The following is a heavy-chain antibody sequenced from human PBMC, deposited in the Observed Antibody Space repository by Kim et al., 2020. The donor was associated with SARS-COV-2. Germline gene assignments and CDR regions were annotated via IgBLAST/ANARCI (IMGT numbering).Heavy chain of an antibody. Sequence: ASVKVSCKASGYTFTSYGISWVRQAPGQGLEWMGWISAYNGNTNYAQKLQGRVTMTTDTSTSTAYMELRSLRSDDTAVYYCARDRAHRVATILFDYWGQGTLVTVSS. CDR2: ISAYNGNT. CDR1: GYTFTSYG. J-gene: IGHJ4*02. CDR3: ARDRAHRVATILFDY. D-gene: IGHD5-12*01. V-gene: IGHV1-18*01.